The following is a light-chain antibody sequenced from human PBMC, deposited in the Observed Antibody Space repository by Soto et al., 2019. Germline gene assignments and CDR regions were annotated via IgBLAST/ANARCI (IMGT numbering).Light chain of an antibody. Sequence: QSVLTQPPSLSGSPGEKITISCTGTTSDVSGYNYVSWFQQHPGKAPKLKIYEVCNRPSGVPNRFSGSKSGNTASLTISEFQAEDDADYYCTSFAPIRTGVFGGGTKLTVL. V-gene: IGLV2-14*01. CDR2: EVC. J-gene: IGLJ3*02. CDR1: TSDVSGYNY. CDR3: TSFAPIRTGV.